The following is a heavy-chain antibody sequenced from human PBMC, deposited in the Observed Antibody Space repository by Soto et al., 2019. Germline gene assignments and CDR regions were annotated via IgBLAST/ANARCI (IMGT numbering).Heavy chain of an antibody. J-gene: IGHJ2*01. D-gene: IGHD2-2*03. CDR3: ARRPSGMDIVVVRYVDL. CDR2: ISSSSGYI. V-gene: IGHV3-21*01. CDR1: GFPFSSYT. Sequence: EVQLVESGGGLVKPGGSLRLSCAASGFPFSSYTMNWVRQAPGKGLEWFSSISSSSGYIYYADSVKGRFTISRDNAKNSLDLQMNSLRAEDTAVYDGARRPSGMDIVVVRYVDLWGRGTLVTVSS.